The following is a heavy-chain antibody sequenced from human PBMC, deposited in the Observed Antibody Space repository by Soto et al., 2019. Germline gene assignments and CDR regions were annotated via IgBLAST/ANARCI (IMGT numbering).Heavy chain of an antibody. Sequence: AASVKVSCKTSGYTFTGYCVHWVRQAPGQGLERMGWINPSSGGTTYAQKFQGRVTMTRDTSISTAYMELSRLRSDDTAVYYCARDGGSTTWKLNDAFDIWGQGTMVTVSS. J-gene: IGHJ3*02. CDR2: INPSSGGT. CDR3: ARDGGSTTWKLNDAFDI. CDR1: GYTFTGYC. V-gene: IGHV1-2*02. D-gene: IGHD2-2*01.